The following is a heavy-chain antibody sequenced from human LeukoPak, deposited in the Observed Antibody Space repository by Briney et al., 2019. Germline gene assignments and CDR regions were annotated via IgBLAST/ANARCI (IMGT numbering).Heavy chain of an antibody. V-gene: IGHV3-11*01. CDR3: ATDGVLLWFGELCDY. D-gene: IGHD3-10*01. Sequence: GGSLRLSCAASGFTFSDYYMSWIRQAPGKGLEWVSYISSSGVTIYYADSVRGRFTISRDNAKSSLYLQMNSLRAEDTAVYYCATDGVLLWFGELCDYWGQGTLVTVSS. CDR1: GFTFSDYY. J-gene: IGHJ4*02. CDR2: ISSSGVTI.